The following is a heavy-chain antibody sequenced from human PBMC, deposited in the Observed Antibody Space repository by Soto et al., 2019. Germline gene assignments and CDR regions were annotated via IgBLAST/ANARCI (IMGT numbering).Heavy chain of an antibody. J-gene: IGHJ5*02. CDR2: TYYRGST. CDR1: GGSISSGGYY. D-gene: IGHD2-15*01. V-gene: IGHV4-31*03. Sequence: KPSETLSLTCTVSGGSISSGGYYWSWIRQHPGKGLEWIGYTYYRGSTYYNPSLKSRVTISVYTPKNQSSLKLSSVTAADTAVYYCARQGLIRVAATSEKNCFDPWGQGTLVTVSS. CDR3: ARQGLIRVAATSEKNCFDP.